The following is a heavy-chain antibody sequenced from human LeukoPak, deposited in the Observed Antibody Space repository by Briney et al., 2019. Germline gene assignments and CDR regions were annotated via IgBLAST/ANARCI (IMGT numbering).Heavy chain of an antibody. V-gene: IGHV3-9*01. J-gene: IGHJ4*02. Sequence: PGGSLRLSCAASGFTFDDYAMHWVRQAPGKGLEWVSGISWNSGSIGYADSVKGRFTISRDNSKNTLYLQMNSLRAEDTAVYYCAKEHSSGWYFDYWGQGTLVTVSS. D-gene: IGHD6-19*01. CDR3: AKEHSSGWYFDY. CDR2: ISWNSGSI. CDR1: GFTFDDYA.